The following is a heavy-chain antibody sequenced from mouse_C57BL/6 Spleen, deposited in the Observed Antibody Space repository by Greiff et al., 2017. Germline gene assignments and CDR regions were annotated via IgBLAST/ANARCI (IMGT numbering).Heavy chain of an antibody. V-gene: IGHV2-2*01. CDR2: IWSGGST. CDR1: GFSLTSYG. D-gene: IGHD3-2*02. Sequence: QVQLKQSGPGLVQPSQSLSITCTVSGFSLTSYGVHWVRQSPGKGLEWLGVIWSGGSTDYNAAFISRLSISKDKSKSQVFFKMNSLQADDTAIYYCARETDSSGYVDYFDYWGQGTTLTVSS. CDR3: ARETDSSGYVDYFDY. J-gene: IGHJ2*01.